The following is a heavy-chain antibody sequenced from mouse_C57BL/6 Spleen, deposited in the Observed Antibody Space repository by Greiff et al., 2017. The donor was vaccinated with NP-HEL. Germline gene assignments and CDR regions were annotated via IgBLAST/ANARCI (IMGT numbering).Heavy chain of an antibody. J-gene: IGHJ3*01. V-gene: IGHV5-9*01. D-gene: IGHD1-1*01. CDR2: ISGCGGNT. CDR1: GFTFSSYS. Sequence: EVKLVESGGGLVKPGGSLKLSCAASGFTFSSYSMSWVRPSPEKRLEWVATISGCGGNTYYPDSVKGRFTISRENAKNTLYLQVSSLRSEDTALYYCARHDYYGSSYFAYWGQGTLVTVSA. CDR3: ARHDYYGSSYFAY.